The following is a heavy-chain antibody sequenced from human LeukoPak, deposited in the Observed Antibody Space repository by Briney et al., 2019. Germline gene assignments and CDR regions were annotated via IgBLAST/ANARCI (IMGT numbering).Heavy chain of an antibody. J-gene: IGHJ4*02. Sequence: PGGSLRLSCAASGFTFSSYWMSWVRQAPGKGLEWVANIKQGGSEKYYVDSVKGRFTISRDNAKNSLYLQMNSLRAEDTAVYYCAREGNHDYGDYVLGYWGQGTLVTVSS. CDR3: AREGNHDYGDYVLGY. CDR2: IKQGGSEK. V-gene: IGHV3-7*01. CDR1: GFTFSSYW. D-gene: IGHD4-17*01.